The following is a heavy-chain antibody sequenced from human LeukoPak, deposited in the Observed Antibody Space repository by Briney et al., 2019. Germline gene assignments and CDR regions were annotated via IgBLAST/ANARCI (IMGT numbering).Heavy chain of an antibody. Sequence: PGGSLRLSCAASGNYWMHWVRQVPGKGLVWVSHINSDGSWTSYADSVKGRFTISKDNAKNTVYLQMNNLRAEDTAAYYCVSFYETYWGRGTLVTVSS. D-gene: IGHD2/OR15-2a*01. CDR1: GNYW. V-gene: IGHV3-74*01. CDR2: INSDGSWT. J-gene: IGHJ4*02. CDR3: VSFYETY.